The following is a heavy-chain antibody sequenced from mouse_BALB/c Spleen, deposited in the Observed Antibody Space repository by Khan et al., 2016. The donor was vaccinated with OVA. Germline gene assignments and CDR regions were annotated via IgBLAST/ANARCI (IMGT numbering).Heavy chain of an antibody. Sequence: EVELVESGGDLVQPGGSRKLSCVASGFTFSSFGMHWIRQAPEKGLEWVAYISGDSHTIYYADTVKGRFTISRDKPKNTLFLQMTSLRSEDMAMYYCTRSYFNGYYFDQWGQGTTLTVSS. CDR2: ISGDSHTI. J-gene: IGHJ2*01. D-gene: IGHD1-1*01. CDR1: GFTFSSFG. V-gene: IGHV5-17*02. CDR3: TRSYFNGYYFDQ.